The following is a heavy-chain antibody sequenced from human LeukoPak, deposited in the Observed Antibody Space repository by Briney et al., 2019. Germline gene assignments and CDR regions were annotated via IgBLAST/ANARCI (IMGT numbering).Heavy chain of an antibody. D-gene: IGHD2-2*01. Sequence: SETLSLTCTVSGGSISSSSYYWSWIRQPAGKGLEWIGSIYYSGSTYYNPSLKSRVTISVDTSKNQFSLKLSSVTAADTAVYYCARDRGYYASVYYYGMDVWGQGTTVTVSS. CDR1: GGSISSSSYY. CDR3: ARDRGYYASVYYYGMDV. J-gene: IGHJ6*02. V-gene: IGHV4-39*07. CDR2: IYYSGST.